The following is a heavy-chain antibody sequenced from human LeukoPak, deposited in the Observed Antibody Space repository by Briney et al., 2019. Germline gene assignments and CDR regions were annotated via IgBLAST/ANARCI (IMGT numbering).Heavy chain of an antibody. V-gene: IGHV4-34*01. CDR1: GGSFSGYY. Sequence: SETLSLTCAVYGGSFSGYYWSWIRQPPGKGLEWIGEINHSGSTDYNPSLKSRVTISVDTSKNQFSLKLSSVTAADTAVYYCARNGWYGFDYWGQGTLVTVSS. J-gene: IGHJ4*02. CDR2: INHSGST. D-gene: IGHD6-19*01. CDR3: ARNGWYGFDY.